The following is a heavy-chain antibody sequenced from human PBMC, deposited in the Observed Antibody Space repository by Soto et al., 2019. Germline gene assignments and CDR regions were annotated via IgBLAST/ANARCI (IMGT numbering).Heavy chain of an antibody. V-gene: IGHV3-7*01. CDR2: IKRDGSET. CDR1: GFSFGSYW. CDR3: ARGASQWLVGDY. Sequence: EVQLVQSGGGVVQPGGSLRLSCVASGFSFGSYWMDWVRQVPGKGLQWVANIKRDGSETYYEDSVRGRFIISRDNAKKSLYLQMNSLRADDAAIYFCARGASQWLVGDYWGQGALVTVAS. D-gene: IGHD6-19*01. J-gene: IGHJ4*02.